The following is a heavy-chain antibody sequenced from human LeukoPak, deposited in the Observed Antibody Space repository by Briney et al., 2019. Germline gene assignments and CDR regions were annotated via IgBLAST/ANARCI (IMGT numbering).Heavy chain of an antibody. CDR3: ARGPERWSTSYFDY. Sequence: SETLSLTCTVSGGSISSGGYYWSWIRQPPGKGLEWIGYIYHSGSTYYNPSLKSRVTISVDRSKNQFSLKLSSVTAADTAAYYCARGPERWSTSYFDYWGQGTLVTVSS. V-gene: IGHV4-30-2*01. CDR1: GGSISSGGYY. D-gene: IGHD4-23*01. J-gene: IGHJ4*02. CDR2: IYHSGST.